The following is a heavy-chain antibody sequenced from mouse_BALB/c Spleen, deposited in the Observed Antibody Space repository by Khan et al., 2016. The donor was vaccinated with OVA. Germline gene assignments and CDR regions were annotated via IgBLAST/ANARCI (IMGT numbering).Heavy chain of an antibody. D-gene: IGHD6-2*01. CDR2: INTDTGKP. V-gene: IGHV9-1*02. Sequence: QIQLVQSGPELKKPGETVKISCKASGYTFTNYGMNWVKQAPGKGLKWMGWINTDTGKPTYGDDFKGRVALSLETSASTAYLQINDLINEDMATYFCARISSYWYTDFWGPGTTVTVSS. CDR3: ARISSYWYTDF. J-gene: IGHJ1*01. CDR1: GYTFTNYG.